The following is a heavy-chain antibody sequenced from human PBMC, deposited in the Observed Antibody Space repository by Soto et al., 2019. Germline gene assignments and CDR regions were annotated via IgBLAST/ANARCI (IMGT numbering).Heavy chain of an antibody. Sequence: QVQLVQAGAEVKKPGSSVKVSCKASGGTFSSYAISWVRQAPGQGLEWMGGIIPIFGTANYALKFQGRVTITADKSTSTAYMELSSLRSEDTAVYYCARGRYFDWLLFVWFDPWGQGTLVTVSS. V-gene: IGHV1-69*06. CDR1: GGTFSSYA. J-gene: IGHJ5*02. D-gene: IGHD3-9*01. CDR3: ARGRYFDWLLFVWFDP. CDR2: IIPIFGTA.